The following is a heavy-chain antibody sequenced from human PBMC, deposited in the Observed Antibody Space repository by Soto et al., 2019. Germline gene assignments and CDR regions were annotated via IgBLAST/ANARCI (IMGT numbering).Heavy chain of an antibody. J-gene: IGHJ6*02. Sequence: AVKVSCKASGFTFTSSTVQWVRQARGQRLEWIGWIVVGSGNTNYAQKFQERVTITRDMSTSTAYVELSSLRSEDTAVYYCAAGGNILTGYYTSYYYGMDVWGQGTTVTVS. D-gene: IGHD3-9*01. V-gene: IGHV1-58*01. CDR2: IVVGSGNT. CDR3: AAGGNILTGYYTSYYYGMDV. CDR1: GFTFTSST.